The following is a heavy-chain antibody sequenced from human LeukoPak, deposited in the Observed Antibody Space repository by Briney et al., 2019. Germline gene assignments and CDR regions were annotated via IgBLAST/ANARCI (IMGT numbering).Heavy chain of an antibody. Sequence: GGSLRLSCAASGFTFSSYAMHWVRQAPGKGLEYVSAISSNGGSTYYANSVKGRFTISRDNSKNTLYLQMGSLRAEDMAVYYCATDSNSGYVDFDYWGQGTLVTVSS. CDR1: GFTFSSYA. D-gene: IGHD5-12*01. J-gene: IGHJ4*02. CDR3: ATDSNSGYVDFDY. CDR2: ISSNGGST. V-gene: IGHV3-64*01.